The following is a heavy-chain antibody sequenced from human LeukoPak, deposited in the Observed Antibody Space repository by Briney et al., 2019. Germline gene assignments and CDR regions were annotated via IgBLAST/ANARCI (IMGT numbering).Heavy chain of an antibody. CDR3: ARGYDSGGYY. V-gene: IGHV3-21*01. D-gene: IGHD3-22*01. J-gene: IGHJ4*02. CDR1: GFTFSSYS. Sequence: GGSLRLSCAVSGFTFSSYSMNWVRQAPGKGLEWVSSISSSSSYIYYADSVKGRFTISRDNAKNSLYLQMNSLRAEDTAVYYCARGYDSGGYYWGQGTLITVSS. CDR2: ISSSSSYI.